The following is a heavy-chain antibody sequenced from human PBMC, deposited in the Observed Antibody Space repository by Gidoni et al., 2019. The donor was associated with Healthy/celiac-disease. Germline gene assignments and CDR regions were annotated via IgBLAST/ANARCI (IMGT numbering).Heavy chain of an antibody. V-gene: IGHV3-74*01. CDR2: INSDGSST. CDR3: ARGTGEWLLTYYYYGMDV. Sequence: EVQLVESGGGLVQPGGSLRLSCAASGFTFSSYWMHWVRQAPGKGLVWVSRINSDGSSTSYADSVKGRFTISRDNAKNTLYLQMNSLRAEDTAVYYCARGTGEWLLTYYYYGMDVWGQGTTVTVSS. D-gene: IGHD3-3*01. CDR1: GFTFSSYW. J-gene: IGHJ6*02.